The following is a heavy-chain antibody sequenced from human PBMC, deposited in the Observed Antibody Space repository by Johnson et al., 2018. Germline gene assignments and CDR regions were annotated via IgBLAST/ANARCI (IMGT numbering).Heavy chain of an antibody. D-gene: IGHD3-22*01. CDR1: GFTFSNYA. CDR2: ISYDGSNK. J-gene: IGHJ3*02. CDR3: ARGGYYDSSGYYGVAFDI. V-gene: IGHV3-30*03. Sequence: QVQLVQSGGGVVQPGRSLRLSCAASGFTFSNYAMHWVRQAPGKGLEWVVVISYDGSNKYYADSVKGRFTISRDNSKNTLYLQMNSLRAEDTAVYYCARGGYYDSSGYYGVAFDIWGQGTMVTVSS.